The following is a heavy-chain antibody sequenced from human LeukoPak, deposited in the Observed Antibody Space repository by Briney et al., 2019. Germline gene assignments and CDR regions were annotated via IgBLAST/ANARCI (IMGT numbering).Heavy chain of an antibody. CDR1: AFSLNAYN. CDR3: ASGIPIVVVVAAVKDAFDI. J-gene: IGHJ3*02. V-gene: IGHV3-21*01. D-gene: IGHD2-15*01. Sequence: GGSLRLSCAASAFSLNAYNMNWVRQAPGKGLEWVLSISSSSSYIYYADSVKGRFTISRDNAKNSLYLQMNSLRAEDTAVYYCASGIPIVVVVAAVKDAFDIWGQGTMVTVSS. CDR2: ISSSSSYI.